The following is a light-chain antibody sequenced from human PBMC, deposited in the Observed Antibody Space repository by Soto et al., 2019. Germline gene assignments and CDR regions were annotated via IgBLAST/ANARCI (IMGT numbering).Light chain of an antibody. V-gene: IGLV1-40*01. CDR3: QSYDTSLRGSV. J-gene: IGLJ2*01. Sequence: QSVLTQPPSVSGSPGQRVTISCTGSSSNIGARDDVPWYQQLPGTAPKLLIFDDSIRPSGVPDRFSASTSGTSAFLAITGLQAEDESDYDCQSYDTSLRGSVFGGGTKRTVL. CDR2: DDS. CDR1: SSNIGARDD.